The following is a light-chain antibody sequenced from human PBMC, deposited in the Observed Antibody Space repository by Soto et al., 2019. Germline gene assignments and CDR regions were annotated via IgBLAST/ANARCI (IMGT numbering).Light chain of an antibody. V-gene: IGKV3-20*01. CDR2: STS. CDR3: QQYGSSPPYT. J-gene: IGKJ2*01. Sequence: EIVLTQSPGTLSLSPGERATLSCRASQSISISYLAWYQQQPGQAPRLLIYSTSTRATGIPDRFSGSGSGTDFTLTISRLEPEDFAVYYCQQYGSSPPYTFGQGTKLEIK. CDR1: QSISISY.